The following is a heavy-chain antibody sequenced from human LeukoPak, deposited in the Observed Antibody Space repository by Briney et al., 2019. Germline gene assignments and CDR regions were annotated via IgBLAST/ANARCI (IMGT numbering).Heavy chain of an antibody. V-gene: IGHV4-59*08. Sequence: SETLSLTCTVSGGSISSYYWSWIRQPPGKGLEWIGYIYYSGSTNYNPSLKSRVTISVDTSKNQFSLKLSSVTAADTAVYYCARHEATYYYDSSGGTYEFDYWGQGTLVTVSS. CDR2: IYYSGST. CDR3: ARHEATYYYDSSGGTYEFDY. CDR1: GGSISSYY. D-gene: IGHD3-22*01. J-gene: IGHJ4*02.